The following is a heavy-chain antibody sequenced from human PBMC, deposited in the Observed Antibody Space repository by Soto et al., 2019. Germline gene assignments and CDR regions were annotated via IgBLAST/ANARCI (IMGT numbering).Heavy chain of an antibody. Sequence: GGSLRLSCGASGFAFSSYEMNWVRQAPGKGLEWVSYISSSGTTMYYADSVQGRFTISRDNAKNSLYLQMSSLRAEDTAIYYCARSDVWTGYYALDYWGQVALVTVSS. CDR1: GFAFSSYE. CDR3: ARSDVWTGYYALDY. D-gene: IGHD3-3*01. V-gene: IGHV3-48*03. CDR2: ISSSGTTM. J-gene: IGHJ4*02.